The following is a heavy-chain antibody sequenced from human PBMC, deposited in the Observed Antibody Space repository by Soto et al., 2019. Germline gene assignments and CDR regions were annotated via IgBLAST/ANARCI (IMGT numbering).Heavy chain of an antibody. CDR1: GGSISSYY. V-gene: IGHV4-59*01. Sequence: SETLSLTCTASGGSISSYYWSWIRQPPGKGLEWIGYIYYSGSTNYNPSLKSRVTISVDTSKNQFSLKLSSVTAADTAVYYCATGYYYYYMDVWGKGTTVTVSS. J-gene: IGHJ6*03. CDR2: IYYSGST. CDR3: ATGYYYYYMDV.